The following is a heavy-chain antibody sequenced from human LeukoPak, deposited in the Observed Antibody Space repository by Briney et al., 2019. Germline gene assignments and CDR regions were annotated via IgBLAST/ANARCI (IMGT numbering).Heavy chain of an antibody. V-gene: IGHV3-13*01. CDR1: GFTLSSYD. J-gene: IGHJ5*02. CDR3: ARGYSSGWYP. CDR2: IVTAGDT. Sequence: GGSLRLSCAASGFTLSSYDMHWVRHATGKGLEWVSAIVTAGDTYYPGSVKGRFTISRENAKNSLYLQMNNLRAEDTAVYYCARGYSSGWYPWGQGTLVTVSS. D-gene: IGHD6-19*01.